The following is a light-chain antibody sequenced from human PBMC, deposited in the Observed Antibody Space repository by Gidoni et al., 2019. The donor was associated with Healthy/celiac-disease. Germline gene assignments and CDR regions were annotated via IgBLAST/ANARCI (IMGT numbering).Light chain of an antibody. Sequence: EIVLTQSPGTLSLSPGERATLSCRASQSVSSSYLAWYQQKPGQTPRLLIYGASSRAPSIPDRFSGSGSATDFTLIISRLEPEDFAVSYYQQYGSSPPLTFGGGTKVEIK. CDR1: QSVSSSY. CDR2: GAS. CDR3: QQYGSSPPLT. J-gene: IGKJ4*01. V-gene: IGKV3-20*01.